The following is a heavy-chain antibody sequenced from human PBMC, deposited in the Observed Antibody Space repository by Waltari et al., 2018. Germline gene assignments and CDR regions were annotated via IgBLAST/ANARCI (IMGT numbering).Heavy chain of an antibody. CDR1: GTSVTTTIYF. J-gene: IGHJ4*02. CDR2: IYFTGST. V-gene: IGHV4-39*01. Sequence: QLHLQLSGPGLVKPSETLSLTRAVPGTSVTTTIYFWGWIRQPPGKGLEWIGRIYFTGSTDYNPSLKSRVTISIDTSTNQFSLNLRSVTAADTAVYYCARGIWQQLAHFDSWGQGTLVTVSS. D-gene: IGHD6-13*01. CDR3: ARGIWQQLAHFDS.